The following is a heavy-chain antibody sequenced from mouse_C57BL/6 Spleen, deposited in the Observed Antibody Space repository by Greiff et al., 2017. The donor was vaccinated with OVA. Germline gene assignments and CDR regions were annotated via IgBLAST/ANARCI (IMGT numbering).Heavy chain of an antibody. CDR3: ARTGDPYYAMDY. Sequence: VQLKQSGPELVKPGASVKIPCKASGYTFTDYNMDWVKQSHGKSLEWIGDINPNNGGTIYNQKFKGKATLTVDKSSSTAYMELRSLTSEDTAVYYCARTGDPYYAMDYWGQGTSVTVSS. CDR1: GYTFTDYN. CDR2: INPNNGGT. D-gene: IGHD3-3*01. V-gene: IGHV1-18*01. J-gene: IGHJ4*01.